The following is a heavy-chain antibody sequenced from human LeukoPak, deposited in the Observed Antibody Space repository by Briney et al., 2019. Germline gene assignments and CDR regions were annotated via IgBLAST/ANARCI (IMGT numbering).Heavy chain of an antibody. CDR3: ARSKYVYGMDV. CDR2: INTSGRVI. CDR1: GFSFSDYY. V-gene: IGHV3-11*01. D-gene: IGHD2-8*01. J-gene: IGHJ6*02. Sequence: GGSLRLSCIASGFSFSDYYINWIRQSPGKGLEWLAYINTSGRVIRDADSVRGRFTISRDNVKNSVDLQMTSLRADASAIYYCARSKYVYGMDVWGQGTTVTVSS.